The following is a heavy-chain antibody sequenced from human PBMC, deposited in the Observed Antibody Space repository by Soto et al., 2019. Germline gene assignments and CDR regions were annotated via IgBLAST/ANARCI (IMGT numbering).Heavy chain of an antibody. CDR1: GGTITSSNW. Sequence: PSETLSLTCVVSGGTITSSNWWSRVRQPPGKGLEWIGYIYYSGSTYYNPSLKSRVTISVDTSKNQFSLKLSSVTAADTAVYYCARDGGFYYGMDVWGQGTTVTVSS. CDR3: ARDGGFYYGMDV. V-gene: IGHV4-4*02. J-gene: IGHJ6*02. D-gene: IGHD3-3*01. CDR2: IYYSGST.